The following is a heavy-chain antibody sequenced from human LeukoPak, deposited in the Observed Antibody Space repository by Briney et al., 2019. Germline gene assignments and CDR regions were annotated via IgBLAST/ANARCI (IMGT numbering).Heavy chain of an antibody. CDR2: ISYDGSNK. D-gene: IGHD5-24*01. J-gene: IGHJ4*02. Sequence: PGRSLRLSCAASGFTFSSYGMHWVRQAPGKGLEWVAVISYDGSNKYYADSVKGRFTISRDNSKSTLYLQMNSLRAEDTAVYYCAKTPERRDVYRISPPFDYWGQGTLVTVSS. CDR3: AKTPERRDVYRISPPFDY. CDR1: GFTFSSYG. V-gene: IGHV3-30*18.